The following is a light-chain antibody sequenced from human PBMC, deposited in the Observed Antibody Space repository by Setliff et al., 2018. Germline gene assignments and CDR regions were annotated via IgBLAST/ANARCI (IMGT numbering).Light chain of an antibody. V-gene: IGLV1-40*01. J-gene: IGLJ1*01. CDR2: GNN. CDR1: SSNIGAGYD. CDR3: QSYDSRLRAYV. Sequence: QSVLTQPPSVSGAPGQRVTISCAGRSSNIGAGYDVHWYQQLPGTAPKLLIYGNNNRPSGVPDRFSGSQSGTSASLAITGLHSEDEADYYCQSYDSRLRAYVFGTGTKVTVL.